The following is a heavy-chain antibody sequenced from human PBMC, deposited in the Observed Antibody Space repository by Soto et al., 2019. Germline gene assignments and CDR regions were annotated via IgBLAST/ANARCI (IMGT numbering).Heavy chain of an antibody. CDR3: ARTVGYYYGMAV. D-gene: IGHD4-17*01. V-gene: IGHV1-3*01. CDR2: INAGNGNT. Sequence: QVQLVQSGAEVKKPGASVKVSCKASGYTFTSYAMHWVRQAPGQRLEWMGWINAGNGNTKYSQKFQGRVTITRNTSARTAYRELSSLRSEDTAVYYCARTVGYYYGMAVWGQGTTVTVSS. CDR1: GYTFTSYA. J-gene: IGHJ6*02.